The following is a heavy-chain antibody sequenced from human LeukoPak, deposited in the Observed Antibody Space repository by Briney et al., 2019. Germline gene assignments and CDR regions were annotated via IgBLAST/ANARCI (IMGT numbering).Heavy chain of an antibody. Sequence: SETLSPTCAVYGGSFSGYYWSWIRQPPGKGLEWIGEINHSGSTNYNPSLKSRVTISVDTSKNQFSLKLSSVTAADTAVYYCAGGSGKYGMDVWGKGTTVTVSS. J-gene: IGHJ6*04. D-gene: IGHD3-10*01. CDR1: GGSFSGYY. CDR3: AGGSGKYGMDV. CDR2: INHSGST. V-gene: IGHV4-34*01.